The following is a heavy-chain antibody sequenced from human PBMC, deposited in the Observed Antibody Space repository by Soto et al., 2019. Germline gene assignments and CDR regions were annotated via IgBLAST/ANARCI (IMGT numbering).Heavy chain of an antibody. Sequence: GGSMRLSCAASGFSFSGYGMNWVRQAPGKGLEWISYISSSGSLIYYADSLKGRFTISRDNAKNSLYLQMNSLRAEDTAVYYCATTVTTVDYWGQGTLVTVSS. CDR1: GFSFSGYG. D-gene: IGHD4-17*01. CDR3: ATTVTTVDY. V-gene: IGHV3-48*03. J-gene: IGHJ4*02. CDR2: ISSSGSLI.